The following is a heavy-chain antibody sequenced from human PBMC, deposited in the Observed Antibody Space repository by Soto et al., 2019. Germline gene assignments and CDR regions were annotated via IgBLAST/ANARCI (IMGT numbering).Heavy chain of an antibody. CDR3: ANRRVNYAMDV. V-gene: IGHV2-5*02. CDR1: GLSVRTSEVG. CDR2: IYWDDDK. J-gene: IGHJ6*02. Sequence: QITLKESGPTLVKPTQTLTLTCTFSGLSVRTSEVGVGWIRQPPGKALEWLAHIYWDDDKRYSPSLKNRLTITKDTSRNQVVLTMTNMKPVDTGTYYCANRRVNYAMDVWGQGITVTVSS. D-gene: IGHD6-13*01.